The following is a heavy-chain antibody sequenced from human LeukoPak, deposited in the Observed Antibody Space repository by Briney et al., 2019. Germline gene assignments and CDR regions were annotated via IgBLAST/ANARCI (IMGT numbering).Heavy chain of an antibody. V-gene: IGHV4-59*01. D-gene: IGHD5-18*01. CDR3: AGSGAGYSYGYWYFDL. J-gene: IGHJ2*01. Sequence: SETLSLTCTVSGGSISSYYWSWIRQPPGKGLEWIGYIYYNGSTNYNPSLKSRVTISVDTSKNQFSLKLSSVTAADTAVYYCAGSGAGYSYGYWYFDLWGRGTLVTVSS. CDR2: IYYNGST. CDR1: GGSISSYY.